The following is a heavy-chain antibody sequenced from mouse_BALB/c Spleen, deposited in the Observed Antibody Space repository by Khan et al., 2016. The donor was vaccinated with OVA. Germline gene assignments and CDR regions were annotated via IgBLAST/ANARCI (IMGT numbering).Heavy chain of an antibody. V-gene: IGHV3-2*02. CDR3: AIFHYYGYYFDY. Sequence: EVQLQESGPGLVKPSQSLSLTCTVAGYSITSDYAWNWIRQLPGNTLEWMGYIAYSGATAYNPSLKSRLSITRDTPKNKFFLQLHSVTTEDPATYICAIFHYYGYYFDYWGQGTTLTVSS. D-gene: IGHD1-2*01. CDR2: IAYSGAT. J-gene: IGHJ2*01. CDR1: GYSITSDYA.